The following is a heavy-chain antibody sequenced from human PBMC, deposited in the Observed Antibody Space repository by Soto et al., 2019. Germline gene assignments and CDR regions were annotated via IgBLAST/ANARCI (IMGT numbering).Heavy chain of an antibody. V-gene: IGHV3-23*01. CDR3: ARGDNWNDLPPFDI. Sequence: GGSLRLSSAASGFTRSSYSMGWVRQAPGKELQCVSSVGATGCTEYGDSVRGRFTISRDTSKNSLYLQMNSLRAADTALVYCARGDNWNDLPPFDIWVRVTIVTV. D-gene: IGHD1-1*01. CDR1: GFTRSSYS. J-gene: IGHJ3*02. CDR2: VGATGCT.